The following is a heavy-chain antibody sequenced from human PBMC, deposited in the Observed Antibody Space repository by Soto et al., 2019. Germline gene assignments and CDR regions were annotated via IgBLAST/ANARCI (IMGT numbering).Heavy chain of an antibody. J-gene: IGHJ6*03. D-gene: IGHD2-2*01. CDR3: ASSWGHCSSTSCYSYYYYYYMDV. CDR1: GGSISSSSYY. Sequence: SETLCLTCTVSGGSISSSSYYWGWIRQPPGRGLEWLGSIYYSGSTYYNPSLKSRVTISVDTSKNQFSLKLSSVTAADTAVYYCASSWGHCSSTSCYSYYYYYYMDVWGKGTTVTVSS. CDR2: IYYSGST. V-gene: IGHV4-39*01.